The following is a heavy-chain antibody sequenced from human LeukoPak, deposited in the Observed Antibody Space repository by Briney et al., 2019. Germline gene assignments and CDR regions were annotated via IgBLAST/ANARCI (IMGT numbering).Heavy chain of an antibody. V-gene: IGHV5-51*01. D-gene: IGHD3-22*01. J-gene: IGHJ3*01. CDR3: ARPNITSYYDSRGYDAFDV. CDR1: GYRFSAYW. CDR2: IYPDDSDT. Sequence: MRGESLKISCKGSGYRFSAYWIAWVRQMPGKDLEWMGIIYPDDSDTRYSPSFQGQVTISADKSVSTAYLQWSSLKASDTAMYFCARPNITSYYDSRGYDAFDVWGQGTIVTVSS.